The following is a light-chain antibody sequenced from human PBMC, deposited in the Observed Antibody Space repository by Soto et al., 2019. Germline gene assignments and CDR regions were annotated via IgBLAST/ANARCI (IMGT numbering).Light chain of an antibody. CDR2: WAS. CDR1: QSVLYSSNNKNY. CDR3: QQYESTPPT. J-gene: IGKJ2*01. Sequence: DIVMTQSPDSLAVSLGERATINCKSSQSVLYSSNNKNYLAWYQQRPGQPTKLLIYWASTRESGVPDRFSGSGSGTDFTLTITSMQAEDVAVYYGQQYESTPPTFGQGTKLEIK. V-gene: IGKV4-1*01.